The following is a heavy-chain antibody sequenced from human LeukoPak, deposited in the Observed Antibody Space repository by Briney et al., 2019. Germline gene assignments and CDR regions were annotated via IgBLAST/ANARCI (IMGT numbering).Heavy chain of an antibody. CDR1: GFTFSHFW. D-gene: IGHD2-15*01. CDR3: AREDGYCSGGNCYSYFDS. Sequence: GGSLRLSCAASGFTFSHFWMSWVRQAPGKGLGWVAYIKKTGSETYYVDSVKGRFTITRDNTRNSLFLQMYSLRAEDTAVYFCAREDGYCSGGNCYSYFDSWGQGTLVTVSS. J-gene: IGHJ4*02. CDR2: IKKTGSET. V-gene: IGHV3-7*01.